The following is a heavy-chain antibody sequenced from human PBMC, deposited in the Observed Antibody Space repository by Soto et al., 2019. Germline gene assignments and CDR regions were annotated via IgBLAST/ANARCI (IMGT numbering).Heavy chain of an antibody. V-gene: IGHV4-59*01. CDR1: GGSIRNVY. Sequence: ASETLSLTCTVSGGSIRNVYWSWIRQAPGKGLEWIGFIFHSGNAKYNPSLKSRVTISVDTSKNQFSLSLDSVTAADMAVYFCARAHAPTLPFDYWGQGTLVTVS. CDR3: ARAHAPTLPFDY. CDR2: IFHSGNA. J-gene: IGHJ4*01. D-gene: IGHD2-15*01.